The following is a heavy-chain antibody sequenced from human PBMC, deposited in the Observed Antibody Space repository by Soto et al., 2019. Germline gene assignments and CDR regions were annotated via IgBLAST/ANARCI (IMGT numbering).Heavy chain of an antibody. D-gene: IGHD3-22*01. J-gene: IGHJ2*01. CDR1: GGSVSNASFY. CDR2: IFYTGVT. V-gene: IGHV4-61*03. CDR3: VRVLDSSWYADL. Sequence: QVQLQESGPGLVKPSETLSLTCSVSGGSVSNASFYWTWIRQAPGTGLEYIGYIFYTGVTNYNPSLSRRVTISLDTSKNHFSLKLNSMTAADTAGYYCVRVLDSSWYADLWGRGTLVTVSS.